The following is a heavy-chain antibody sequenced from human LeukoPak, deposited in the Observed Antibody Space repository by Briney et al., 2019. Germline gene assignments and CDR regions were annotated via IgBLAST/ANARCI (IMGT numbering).Heavy chain of an antibody. CDR3: ASCNAKTSLTNFDY. CDR1: RGSISDYH. J-gene: IGHJ4*02. D-gene: IGHD2/OR15-2a*01. CDR2: IYYGGRT. Sequence: PSETLSLTCTVSRGSISDYHWTWIRQPPGKGLEWIGYIYYGGRTNYNPSLKSRVTISLDTSRTQFSLKLSSVTAADTAVYYCASCNAKTSLTNFDYWGQGTLVTVSS. V-gene: IGHV4-59*08.